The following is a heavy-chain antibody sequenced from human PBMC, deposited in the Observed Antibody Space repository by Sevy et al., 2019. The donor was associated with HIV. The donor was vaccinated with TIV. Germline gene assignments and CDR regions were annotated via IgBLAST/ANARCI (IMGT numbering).Heavy chain of an antibody. CDR1: GYTFTSYD. CDR2: MNPNSGNT. J-gene: IGHJ6*02. V-gene: IGHV1-8*01. CDR3: ARRSFWSGYSPSYGMDV. D-gene: IGHD3-3*01. Sequence: ASVKVSCKASGYTFTSYDINRVRQATGQGLEWMGWMNPNSGNTGYAQKFQGRVTMTRNTSISTAYMELSSLRSEDTAVYYCARRSFWSGYSPSYGMDVWGQGTTVTVSS.